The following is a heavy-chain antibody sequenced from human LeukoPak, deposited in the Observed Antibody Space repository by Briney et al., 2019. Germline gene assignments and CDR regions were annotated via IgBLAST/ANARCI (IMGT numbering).Heavy chain of an antibody. Sequence: PGGSLGLSCAASGFTFSSYGMHWVRQAPGKGLEWVAFIRYDGSNKYYADSVEGRFTISRDNSKNTLYLQMNSLRAEDAAVYYCARSFTVVTHYFDYWGQGTLVTVSS. J-gene: IGHJ4*02. CDR3: ARSFTVVTHYFDY. D-gene: IGHD4-23*01. CDR2: IRYDGSNK. CDR1: GFTFSSYG. V-gene: IGHV3-30*02.